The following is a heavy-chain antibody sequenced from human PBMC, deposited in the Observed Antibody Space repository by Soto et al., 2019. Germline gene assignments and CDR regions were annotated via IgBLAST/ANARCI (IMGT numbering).Heavy chain of an antibody. J-gene: IGHJ4*02. CDR2: INHSGST. D-gene: IGHD5-18*01. V-gene: IGHV4-34*01. CDR3: ASELSGYRYGPGEVY. Sequence: SETLSLTCAVYGGSFSDYFWTWIRQPPGKGLEWIGEINHSGSTNFNPSLKSRVAISADTSRNQFSLRVTSVTAADTAVYFCASELSGYRYGPGEVYWGQGILVTVSS. CDR1: GGSFSDYF.